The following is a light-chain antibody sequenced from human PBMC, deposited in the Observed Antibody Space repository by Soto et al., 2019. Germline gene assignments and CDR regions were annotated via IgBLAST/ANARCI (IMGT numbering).Light chain of an antibody. V-gene: IGLV2-14*01. CDR2: DVS. CDR3: SSYTCSSTLVV. J-gene: IGLJ2*01. CDR1: SSDVGGYNY. Sequence: QSALTQPASVSGSPGQSITISCTGTSSDVGGYNYVSWYQQHPGKAPKLMIYDVSNRPSGVSNRFSGSKSGNTASLTISGLQAEAEADYYCSSYTCSSTLVVFGGGTKLTVL.